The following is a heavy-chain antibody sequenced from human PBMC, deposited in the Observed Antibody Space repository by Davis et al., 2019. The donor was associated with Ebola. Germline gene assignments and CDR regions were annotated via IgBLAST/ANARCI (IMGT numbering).Heavy chain of an antibody. J-gene: IGHJ4*02. CDR2: LGTSADT. CDR3: AKVSTLYFDY. Sequence: GESLKISCAASGFIFRNYVMSWVRQAPGKGLEWVSTLGTSADTYYADSVKGRFTISRDNSRNTLYLQMNGLRVEDTAIYYCAKVSTLYFDYWGQGTLVTVSS. V-gene: IGHV3-23*01. CDR1: GFIFRNYV.